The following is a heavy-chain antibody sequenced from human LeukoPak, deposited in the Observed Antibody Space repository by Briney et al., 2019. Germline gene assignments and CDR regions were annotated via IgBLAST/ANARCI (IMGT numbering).Heavy chain of an antibody. CDR1: GFTFSSYG. CDR3: AKGSSGT. J-gene: IGHJ4*02. V-gene: IGHV3-30*18. Sequence: PGRSLRLSCAASGFTFSSYGMHWVRQAPGKGLEWVVVISYDGSNKYYADSVKGRFTISRDNSKNTLYLQMNSLRAEDTAVYYCAKGSSGTWGQGTLVTVSS. CDR2: ISYDGSNK. D-gene: IGHD1-1*01.